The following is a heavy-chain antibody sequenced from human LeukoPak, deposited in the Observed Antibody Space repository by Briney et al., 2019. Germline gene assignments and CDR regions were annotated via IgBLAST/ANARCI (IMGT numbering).Heavy chain of an antibody. CDR1: GGTFSSYA. V-gene: IGHV1-69*05. CDR2: IIPIFGTT. CDR3: AEGGSTSGAFDI. D-gene: IGHD2-15*01. J-gene: IGHJ3*02. Sequence: SVKVSCKASGGTFSSYAISLVRQAPGQGLEWMGRIIPIFGTTNYAQKFQDRITMTTDESTGTAFMELNSLRSEDTAVYFCAEGGSTSGAFDIWGQGTMVTLSS.